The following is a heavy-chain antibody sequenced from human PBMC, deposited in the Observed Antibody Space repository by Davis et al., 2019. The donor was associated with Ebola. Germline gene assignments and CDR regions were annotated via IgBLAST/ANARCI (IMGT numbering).Heavy chain of an antibody. CDR2: IYYSGST. CDR1: GGSISSYY. CDR3: ARTTRGSGWFLDY. J-gene: IGHJ4*02. Sequence: MPSETLSLTCTVSGGSISSYYWSWIRQPPGKGLEWFGYIYYSGSTNYNPSLKSRVTISVDRIKNQFSLKLRSVTGADTAIYYCARTTRGSGWFLDYWGQGTLVTVSS. V-gene: IGHV4-59*12. D-gene: IGHD6-19*01.